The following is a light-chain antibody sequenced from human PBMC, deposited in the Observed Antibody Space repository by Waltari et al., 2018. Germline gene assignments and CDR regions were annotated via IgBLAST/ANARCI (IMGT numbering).Light chain of an antibody. CDR2: WAS. J-gene: IGKJ1*01. CDR1: QSVLYSSDNKNY. CDR3: QQYYSFPQT. Sequence: DIVMTQSPDSLAVYLGERATTNCKSSQSVLYSSDNKNYLTWYQQKPGQPPELLIYWASTRESGVPDRFSGSGSGTDFTLTISRLQAEDVAVYYCQQYYSFPQTFGQGTKVEIK. V-gene: IGKV4-1*01.